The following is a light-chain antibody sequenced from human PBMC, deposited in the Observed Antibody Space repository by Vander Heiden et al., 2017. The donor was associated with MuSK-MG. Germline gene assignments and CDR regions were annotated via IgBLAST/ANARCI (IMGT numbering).Light chain of an antibody. Sequence: DVQMTQPPSSLSASVGDRVTITCRASQSISRFLHWYQQKPGHAPKVLIYAASNVRSGVPSRFSGSGSGTDFTLTISRLQPDDFATYYCQQGDSTPLTFGQGTKLEIK. J-gene: IGKJ1*01. V-gene: IGKV1-39*01. CDR1: QSISRF. CDR2: AAS. CDR3: QQGDSTPLT.